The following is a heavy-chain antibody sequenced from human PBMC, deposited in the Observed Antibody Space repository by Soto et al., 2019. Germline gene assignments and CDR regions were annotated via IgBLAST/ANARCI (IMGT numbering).Heavy chain of an antibody. CDR1: GFTFSSYG. V-gene: IGHV3-23*01. J-gene: IGHJ4*02. D-gene: IGHD3-22*01. CDR3: AKDLSGYYYDSSGYSNG. Sequence: PGGSLRLSCAASGFTFSSYGMHWVRQAPGKGLEWVSAISGSGGSTYYADSVKGRFTISRDNSKNTLYLQMNSLRAEDTAVYYCAKDLSGYYYDSSGYSNGWGQGTLVTVSS. CDR2: ISGSGGST.